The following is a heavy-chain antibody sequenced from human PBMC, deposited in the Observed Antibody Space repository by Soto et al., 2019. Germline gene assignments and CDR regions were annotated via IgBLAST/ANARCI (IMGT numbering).Heavy chain of an antibody. D-gene: IGHD6-13*01. CDR1: GYSFTSYW. CDR3: ARRFYSSSWYAEYGMDV. V-gene: IGHV5-51*01. J-gene: IGHJ6*02. CDR2: IYPGDSDT. Sequence: PGESLKISCKGSGYSFTSYWIGWVRQMPGKGLEWMGIIYPGDSDTRYSPSFQGQVTISADKSISTAYLQWSSLKASDTAMYYCARRFYSSSWYAEYGMDVWGQGTTVTVSS.